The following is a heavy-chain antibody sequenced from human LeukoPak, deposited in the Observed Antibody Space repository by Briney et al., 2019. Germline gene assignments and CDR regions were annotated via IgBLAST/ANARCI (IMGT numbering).Heavy chain of an antibody. Sequence: GGSLRLSCAASGFTFSSYGMHWVRQAPGKGLEWVANIKQDGSEKYYVDSVKGRFTISRDNAKNSLYLQMNSLRAEDTAVYYCARVRTGYGRGDYWGQGTLVTVS. CDR3: ARVRTGYGRGDY. D-gene: IGHD3-10*02. J-gene: IGHJ4*02. V-gene: IGHV3-7*05. CDR2: IKQDGSEK. CDR1: GFTFSSYG.